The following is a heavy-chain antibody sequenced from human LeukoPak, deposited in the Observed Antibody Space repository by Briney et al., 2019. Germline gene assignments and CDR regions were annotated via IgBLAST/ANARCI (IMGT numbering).Heavy chain of an antibody. CDR1: GYTFTSYY. CDR3: ATLWFGELSFDY. Sequence: ASVKVSCKASGYTFTSYYMHWVRQAPGQGLEWMGIIYPSGGSTSYAQKFQGRVTMTEDTSTDTAYMELSSLRSEDTAVYYCATLWFGELSFDYWGQGTLVTVSS. CDR2: IYPSGGST. D-gene: IGHD3-10*01. V-gene: IGHV1-46*01. J-gene: IGHJ4*02.